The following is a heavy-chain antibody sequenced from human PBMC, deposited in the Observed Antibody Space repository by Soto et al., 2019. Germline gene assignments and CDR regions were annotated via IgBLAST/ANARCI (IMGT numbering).Heavy chain of an antibody. CDR1: GGSISSYY. V-gene: IGHV4-59*01. J-gene: IGHJ4*02. CDR2: IYYSGST. D-gene: IGHD3-16*01. Sequence: PSETLSLTCTVSGGSISSYYWSWIRQPPGKGLEWIGYIYYSGSTNYNPSLKSRVTISVDTSKHQFSLKLSSVTAADTAVYYCARGGWGGPTYLWLDYLCPGTLLTVFS. CDR3: ARGGWGGPTYLWLDY.